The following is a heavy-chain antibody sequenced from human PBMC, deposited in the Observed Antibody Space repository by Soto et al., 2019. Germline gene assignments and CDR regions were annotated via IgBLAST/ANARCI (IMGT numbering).Heavy chain of an antibody. D-gene: IGHD3-16*01. V-gene: IGHV4-59*01. CDR3: ARGHGGGWFDP. CDR1: GDSFSDNY. Sequence: QVQLQESGPGLVKPSETLSLTCTVSGDSFSDNYWGWFRQPPGKGLEWIGSIYYSGSTNYKSSLTSRVTISIHTSKHQFTLKLTSVTAAATAVYYCARGHGGGWFDPWGQGTLVTVSS. J-gene: IGHJ5*02. CDR2: IYYSGST.